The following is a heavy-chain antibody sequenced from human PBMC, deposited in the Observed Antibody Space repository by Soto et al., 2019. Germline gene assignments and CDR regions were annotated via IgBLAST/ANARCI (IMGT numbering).Heavy chain of an antibody. Sequence: QVQLVESGGGVVQPGRSLRLSCAASGFTFSSYGMHWVRQAPGKGLEWVAVISYDGSNKYYADSVKGRFTISRDNSKNKLYLQMNSLRAEDTAVYYCAKDATTYSSGWKKSAFDIWGQGTMVTVSS. CDR3: AKDATTYSSGWKKSAFDI. V-gene: IGHV3-30*18. CDR2: ISYDGSNK. J-gene: IGHJ3*02. CDR1: GFTFSSYG. D-gene: IGHD6-19*01.